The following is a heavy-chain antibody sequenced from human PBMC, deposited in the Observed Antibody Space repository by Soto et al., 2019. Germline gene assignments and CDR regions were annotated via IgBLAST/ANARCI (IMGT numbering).Heavy chain of an antibody. CDR1: SGSISSSNW. CDR3: ATRYYCSSTSCHDAFDI. D-gene: IGHD2-2*01. V-gene: IGHV4-4*02. CDR2: IYHSGST. Sequence: SESLSLTCAVSSGSISSSNWWSWVRQPPGKGLEWIGEIYHSGSTNYNPSLKSRVTISVDKSKNQFSLKLSSVTAADTAVYYCATRYYCSSTSCHDAFDIWGQGTMVTVSS. J-gene: IGHJ3*02.